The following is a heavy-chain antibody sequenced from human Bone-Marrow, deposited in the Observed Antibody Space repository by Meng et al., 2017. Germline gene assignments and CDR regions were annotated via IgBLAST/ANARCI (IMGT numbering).Heavy chain of an antibody. Sequence: GGSLRLSCAASGFTFSDYYMSWVRQAPGKGLEWVSYISSSGSTIYYADSVKGRFTISRDNAKNSQYLQMNSLRAEDTAVYYCARDHCSSTSCYLFYYYYGMDVWGQGTTVTVSS. CDR1: GFTFSDYY. D-gene: IGHD2-2*01. J-gene: IGHJ6*02. V-gene: IGHV3-11*01. CDR3: ARDHCSSTSCYLFYYYYGMDV. CDR2: ISSSGSTI.